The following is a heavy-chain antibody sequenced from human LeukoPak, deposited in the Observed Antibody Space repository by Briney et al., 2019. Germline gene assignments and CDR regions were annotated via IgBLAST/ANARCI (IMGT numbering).Heavy chain of an antibody. Sequence: SGTLPLTCAVSGGSISSSNWWSWVRQPPGKGLEWIGEIYHSGSTNYNPSLKSRVTISVDKSKNQFSLKLSSVTAAATAVYYCARASWVTTRAFDIWGQGTMVTVSS. D-gene: IGHD4-17*01. CDR2: IYHSGST. CDR1: GGSISSSNW. CDR3: ARASWVTTRAFDI. V-gene: IGHV4-4*02. J-gene: IGHJ3*02.